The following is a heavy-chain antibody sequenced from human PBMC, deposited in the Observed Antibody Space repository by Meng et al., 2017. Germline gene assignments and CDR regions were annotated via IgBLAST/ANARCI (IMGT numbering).Heavy chain of an antibody. Sequence: QRQLVQAGAEVKKPGSSVKFSCKASGGTFSSYAISWVRQAPGQGLEWMGGIIPIFGTANYAQKFQGRVTITADESTSTAYMELSSLRSEDTAVYYCARDYGDYAWIAKRWFDPWGQGTLVTVFS. J-gene: IGHJ5*02. CDR3: ARDYGDYAWIAKRWFDP. CDR1: GGTFSSYA. D-gene: IGHD4-17*01. CDR2: IIPIFGTA. V-gene: IGHV1-69*01.